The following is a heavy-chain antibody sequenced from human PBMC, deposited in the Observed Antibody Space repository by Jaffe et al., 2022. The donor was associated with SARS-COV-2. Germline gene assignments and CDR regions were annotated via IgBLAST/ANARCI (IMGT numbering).Heavy chain of an antibody. CDR1: GGSISSSSYY. Sequence: QLQLQESGPGLVKPSETLSLTCTVSGGSISSSSYYWGWIRQPPGKGLEWIGSIYYSGSTYYNPSLKSRVTISVDTSKNQFSLKLSSVTAADTAVYYCARHGKDPIVVVPAARMDYWGQGTLVTVSS. CDR2: IYYSGST. J-gene: IGHJ4*02. CDR3: ARHGKDPIVVVPAARMDY. V-gene: IGHV4-39*01. D-gene: IGHD2-2*01.